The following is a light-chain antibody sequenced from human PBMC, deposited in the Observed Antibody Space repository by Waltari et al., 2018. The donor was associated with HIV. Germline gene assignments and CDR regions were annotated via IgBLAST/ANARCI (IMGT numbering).Light chain of an antibody. V-gene: IGLV3-1*01. CDR2: QDS. CDR1: KLGDKY. J-gene: IGLJ2*01. CDR3: QAWDSSTVV. Sequence: SYELTQPPSVSVSPGQTASITSSGDKLGDKYACWYQQKPGQSPVLVIYQDSKRPSGIPERFSGSNSGNTATLTISGTQTFDEADYYCQAWDSSTVVFGGGTKLTVL.